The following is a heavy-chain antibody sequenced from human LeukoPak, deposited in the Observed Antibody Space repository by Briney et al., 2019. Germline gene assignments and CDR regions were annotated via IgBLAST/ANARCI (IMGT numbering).Heavy chain of an antibody. Sequence: QPGGSLRLSCAASGFTFSSYGMHWVRQAPGKGLEWVAVIWYDGSNKYYADSVKGRFTISRDNSKNTLYLQMNSLRAEDTAVYYCAKATYYDFWSGYSSDYWGQGTLVTVSS. D-gene: IGHD3-3*01. CDR3: AKATYYDFWSGYSSDY. J-gene: IGHJ4*02. V-gene: IGHV3-33*06. CDR1: GFTFSSYG. CDR2: IWYDGSNK.